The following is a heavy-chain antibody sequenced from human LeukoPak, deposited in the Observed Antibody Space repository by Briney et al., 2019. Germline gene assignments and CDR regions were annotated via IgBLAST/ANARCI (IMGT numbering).Heavy chain of an antibody. D-gene: IGHD3-3*01. J-gene: IGHJ5*02. V-gene: IGHV1-2*02. CDR3: ARADFIDAGPYLIGP. CDR1: GYSFTDYY. CDR2: INTKSGRT. Sequence: ASVKVSCKTSGYSFTDYYIHWVRQAPGQGLEWMGWINTKSGRTSSARKFQGRVTITRAPSITTVYMDMAWLTSDDTAIYFCARADFIDAGPYLIGPWGQGTLVTVSS.